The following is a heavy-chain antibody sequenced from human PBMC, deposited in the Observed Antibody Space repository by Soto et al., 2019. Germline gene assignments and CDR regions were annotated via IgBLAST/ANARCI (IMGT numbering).Heavy chain of an antibody. V-gene: IGHV5-10-1*01. D-gene: IGHD6-13*01. CDR3: ARPVIAAAGMVYYYYGMDV. CDR2: IDPSDSYT. Sequence: PGESLKISCKGSGYSFTSYWISWVRQMPGKGLEWMGRIDPSDSYTNYSPSFQGHVTISADKSISTAYLQWSSLKASDTAMYYCARPVIAAAGMVYYYYGMDVWGQGTTVTVSS. J-gene: IGHJ6*02. CDR1: GYSFTSYW.